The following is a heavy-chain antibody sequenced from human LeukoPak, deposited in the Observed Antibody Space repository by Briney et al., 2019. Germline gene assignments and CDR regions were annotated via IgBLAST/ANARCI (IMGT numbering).Heavy chain of an antibody. J-gene: IGHJ4*02. V-gene: IGHV3-23*01. CDR2: LSGSGYNT. Sequence: GWSLRLSCPASGFTFSSHALSWVRQAPGKGLEWVSSLSGSGYNTYYADSVKGRFTISRDNSKNTVYLQMNSLRAEDTAVYYCAKDPYGTRYFDYWGQGTLVTVSS. CDR3: AKDPYGTRYFDY. D-gene: IGHD2-2*01. CDR1: GFTFSSHA.